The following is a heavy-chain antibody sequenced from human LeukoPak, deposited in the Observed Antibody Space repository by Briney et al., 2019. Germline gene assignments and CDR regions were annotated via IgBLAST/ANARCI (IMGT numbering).Heavy chain of an antibody. V-gene: IGHV1-69*05. Sequence: SVKVSCKAAVGTFSSYAISWVRQAPGQGLGWMGRIIPIFGTANYAKKFQGRVTITTDESTSTAYMELSSLRSEDTAVYYCARDNYDFWSGFDYWGQGTLVTVSS. CDR1: VGTFSSYA. D-gene: IGHD3-3*01. CDR2: IIPIFGTA. CDR3: ARDNYDFWSGFDY. J-gene: IGHJ4*02.